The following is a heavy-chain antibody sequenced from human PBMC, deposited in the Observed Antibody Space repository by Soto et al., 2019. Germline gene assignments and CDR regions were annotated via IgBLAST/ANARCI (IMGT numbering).Heavy chain of an antibody. J-gene: IGHJ6*03. V-gene: IGHV3-15*01. Sequence: EMQLGESGGGLVKPGGSLRLSCAVSGYAFEVAWMNWVRQAPGKGLEWVGRIKSKPDGGTTEYAAPVEGRFTISRDDSTSTLYLQMNSLRTEETAVYYCTTGRRDYYGNSYMDLWGKGTTVTVSS. D-gene: IGHD3-22*01. CDR2: IKSKPDGGTT. CDR1: GYAFEVAW. CDR3: TTGRRDYYGNSYMDL.